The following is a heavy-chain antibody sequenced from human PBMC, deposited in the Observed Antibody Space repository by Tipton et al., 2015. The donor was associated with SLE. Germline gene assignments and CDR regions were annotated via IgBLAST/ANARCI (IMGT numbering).Heavy chain of an antibody. V-gene: IGHV4-4*02. D-gene: IGHD3-10*01. CDR1: GDSISGSNW. Sequence: TLSLTCAVSGDSISGSNWWSWVRQSPGKGLEWIGDILHTGSTTNYNPSLKSRVIISMDKSKNQLSLKLTSVTAADTAVYYCARGSDFYGSGSSPWGQGTLVTVSS. CDR2: ILHTGSTT. CDR3: ARGSDFYGSGSSP. J-gene: IGHJ5*02.